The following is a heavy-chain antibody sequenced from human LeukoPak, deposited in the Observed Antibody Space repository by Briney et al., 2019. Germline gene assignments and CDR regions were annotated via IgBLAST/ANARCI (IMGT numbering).Heavy chain of an antibody. CDR3: ARGLGYSSSPEGF. CDR2: IYYSGST. V-gene: IGHV4-61*01. J-gene: IGHJ4*02. D-gene: IGHD6-13*01. CDR1: GDSISSGSYY. Sequence: PSQTLSLTCTVSGDSISSGSYYWSWIRQPPGKGLEWIGYIYYSGSTNYNPSLKSRVTISVDTSKNQFSLKLSSVTAADTAVYYCARGLGYSSSPEGFWGQGTLVTVSS.